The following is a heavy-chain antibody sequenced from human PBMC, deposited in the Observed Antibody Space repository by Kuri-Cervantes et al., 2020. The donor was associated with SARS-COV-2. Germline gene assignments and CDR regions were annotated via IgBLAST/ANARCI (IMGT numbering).Heavy chain of an antibody. J-gene: IGHJ4*02. V-gene: IGHV3-15*07. CDR2: IKSKTDGGTT. Sequence: ETLSLTCAASGFTFSNAWMNWVRQAPGKGLEWVGRIKSKTDGGTTGYAAPVKGRFTISRDDSKNTLYLQMNSLKTEDTAVYYCTTSYGARTSGYFDYWGQGTLVTVSS. D-gene: IGHD6-6*01. CDR1: GFTFSNAW. CDR3: TTSYGARTSGYFDY.